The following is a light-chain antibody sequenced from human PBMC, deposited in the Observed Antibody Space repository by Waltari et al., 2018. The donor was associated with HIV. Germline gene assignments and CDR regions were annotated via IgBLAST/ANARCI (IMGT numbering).Light chain of an antibody. Sequence: DIQMTQSPSSLSASVGDRVIITCRASQHISTFLNWYQHKPGKAPKLLINAASRLQSGVPSRFVGGGSGTDFSLTVSSLQPEDFATYYCQQTYSMFTFGQGTKLVIK. CDR3: QQTYSMFT. CDR2: AAS. J-gene: IGKJ2*01. V-gene: IGKV1-39*01. CDR1: QHISTF.